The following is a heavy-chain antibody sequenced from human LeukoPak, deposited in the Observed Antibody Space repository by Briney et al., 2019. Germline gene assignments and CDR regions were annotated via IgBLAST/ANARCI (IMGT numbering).Heavy chain of an antibody. CDR3: ATIAPRRYPPGGEQQLVRSGARDY. Sequence: GGSLRLSCAASGFTFSSYAMSWVRQAPGKGLEWVSAISGSGGSTYYADSVKGRFTISRDNSKNTLYLQMNSLRAEDTAVYYCATIAPRRYPPGGEQQLVRSGARDYWGQGTLVTVSS. CDR2: ISGSGGST. V-gene: IGHV3-23*01. CDR1: GFTFSSYA. D-gene: IGHD6-13*01. J-gene: IGHJ4*02.